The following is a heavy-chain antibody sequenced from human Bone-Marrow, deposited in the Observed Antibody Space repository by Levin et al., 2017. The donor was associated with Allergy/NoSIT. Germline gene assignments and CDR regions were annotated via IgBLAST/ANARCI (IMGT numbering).Heavy chain of an antibody. CDR1: GFKFDDYA. D-gene: IGHD3-10*01. CDR2: IRWNSESI. CDR3: VKDNAIKLVRGGNSSDTYYYGMHV. Sequence: GGSLRLSCEASGFKFDDYAMHWVRQAPGKGLEWVSGIRWNSESIGYADSVKGRFTISRDNVENSVYLQMNSLRGEATALYSCVKDNAIKLVRGGNSSDTYYYGMHVWGQGTTVTVS. V-gene: IGHV3-9*01. J-gene: IGHJ6*02.